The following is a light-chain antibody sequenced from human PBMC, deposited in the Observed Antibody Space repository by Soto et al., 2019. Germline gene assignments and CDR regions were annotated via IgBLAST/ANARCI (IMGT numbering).Light chain of an antibody. Sequence: EVLLTQSPGTLSLSPGERATLSCWASHSVTTHLAWFQQRPGQTPRLLIYDASTTAPGIPARLSGRGSGADFTLAIRSLEPEDFAVYYCQQRSDSITFGQGTRLEIK. V-gene: IGKV3-11*01. J-gene: IGKJ5*01. CDR3: QQRSDSIT. CDR2: DAS. CDR1: HSVTTH.